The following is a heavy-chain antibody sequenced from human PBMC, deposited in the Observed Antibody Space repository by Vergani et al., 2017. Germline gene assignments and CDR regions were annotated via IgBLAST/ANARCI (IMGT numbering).Heavy chain of an antibody. Sequence: QVQLQESGPGLVKPSQTLSLTCSVSGSSISRNDYYWTWIRQPPGKGLEWLGYIYYSGSIYYNPSLKSRLTMSVDTSKNQFSLELSSVTASDTAIYYCASKPTGTTWYSVKYYFDFWGQGTLVAVSS. V-gene: IGHV4-30-4*08. J-gene: IGHJ4*02. CDR3: ASKPTGTTWYSVKYYFDF. D-gene: IGHD6-13*01. CDR2: IYYSGSI. CDR1: GSSISRNDYY.